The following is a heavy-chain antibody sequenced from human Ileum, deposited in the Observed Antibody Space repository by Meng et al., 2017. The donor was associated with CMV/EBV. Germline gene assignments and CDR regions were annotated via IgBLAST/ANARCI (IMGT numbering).Heavy chain of an antibody. J-gene: IGHJ5*02. D-gene: IGHD6-13*01. CDR3: ARDLAPWGLQLVFDP. CDR2: ISPYNGNT. V-gene: IGHV1-18*01. CDR1: GYTFTNFL. Sequence: ASVKVSCKASGYTFTNFLISWVRQAPGQGLDWMGCISPYNGNTKYAQKFQGRVTMTTDTSTTTAHMELRSLTSDDTAVYYCARDLAPWGLQLVFDPWGQGTLVTVSS.